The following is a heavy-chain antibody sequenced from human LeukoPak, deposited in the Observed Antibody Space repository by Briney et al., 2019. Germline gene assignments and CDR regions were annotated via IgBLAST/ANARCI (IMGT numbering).Heavy chain of an antibody. Sequence: SETLSLTCAVSGDSISSGGYSWSWIRQPPGKGLEWIGYIYHSGTTNYNPSLKSRVTISVDKSKNQFSLKLSSVTAADTAVYYCARAFADFWSGKHLDYWGQGTLVTVSS. D-gene: IGHD3-3*01. J-gene: IGHJ4*02. CDR3: ARAFADFWSGKHLDY. CDR1: GDSISSGGYS. V-gene: IGHV4-30-2*01. CDR2: IYHSGTT.